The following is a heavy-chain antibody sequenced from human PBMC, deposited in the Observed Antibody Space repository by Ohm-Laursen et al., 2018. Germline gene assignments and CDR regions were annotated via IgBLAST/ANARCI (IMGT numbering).Heavy chain of an antibody. CDR2: IIPIFGTA. CDR3: ARGWLQFNYFDY. J-gene: IGHJ4*02. CDR1: GGTFSSYA. Sequence: ASVKVSCKASGGTFSSYAISWVRQAPGQGLEWMGGIIPIFGTANYAQKFQGRVTITADGSTSTAYMELSSLRSEDTAVYYCARGWLQFNYFDYWGQGTLVTVSS. D-gene: IGHD5-24*01. V-gene: IGHV1-69*13.